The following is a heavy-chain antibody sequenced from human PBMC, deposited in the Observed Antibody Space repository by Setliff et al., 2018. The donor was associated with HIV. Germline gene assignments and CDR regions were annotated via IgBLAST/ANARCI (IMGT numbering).Heavy chain of an antibody. J-gene: IGHJ3*02. Sequence: TSETLSLTCSVSGGSIRSHWSWIRQPPGKGLEWVGYIHYSGSTKYNSSLKRRVTMSIDTSKNQFSLKLSSATAADTAIYYCARADRVESAFDIWGQGAMVTVSS. CDR3: ARADRVESAFDI. CDR2: IHYSGST. V-gene: IGHV4-59*11. CDR1: GGSIRSH. D-gene: IGHD2-15*01.